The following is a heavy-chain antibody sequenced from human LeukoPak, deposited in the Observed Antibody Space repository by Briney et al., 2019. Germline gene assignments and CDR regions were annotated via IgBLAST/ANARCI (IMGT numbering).Heavy chain of an antibody. D-gene: IGHD2-2*01. V-gene: IGHV1-18*01. CDR3: ARVSAEDIVVVPAALSPDY. J-gene: IGHJ4*02. Sequence: ASVKVSCKASGYTFTSYDINWVRQAPGQGLEWMGWISAYNGNTNYAQKLQGRVTMTTDTSTSTAYMELRSLRSDDTAVYYCARVSAEDIVVVPAALSPDYWGQGTLVTVSS. CDR1: GYTFTSYD. CDR2: ISAYNGNT.